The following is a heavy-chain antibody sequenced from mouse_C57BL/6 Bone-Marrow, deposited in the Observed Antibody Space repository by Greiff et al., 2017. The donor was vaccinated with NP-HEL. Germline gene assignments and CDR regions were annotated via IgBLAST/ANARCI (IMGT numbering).Heavy chain of an antibody. Sequence: VQLQQSGAELARPGASVKLSCKASGYTFTSYGISWVKQRTGQGLEWIGEIYPRSGNTYYNEKFKGQATLTADKSSSTAYMELRSLTSEDSAVYYCAGRYDGSSCRYVDVWGTGTTVTVSS. CDR2: IYPRSGNT. D-gene: IGHD1-1*01. CDR3: AGRYDGSSCRYVDV. CDR1: GYTFTSYG. V-gene: IGHV1-81*01. J-gene: IGHJ1*03.